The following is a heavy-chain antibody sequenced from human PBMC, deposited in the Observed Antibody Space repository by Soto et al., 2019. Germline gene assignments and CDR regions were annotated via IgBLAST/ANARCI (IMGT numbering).Heavy chain of an antibody. V-gene: IGHV3-15*07. CDR1: GFTFSNAW. Sequence: GGSLRLSCAASGFTFSNAWMNWVRQAPWKGLEWVGRIKSKTDGGTTDYAAPVKGRFTISRDDSKNTLYLQMNSLKTEDTAVYYCTTDSPYYDFWSGYRQAYYYYGMDVWGQGTTVTVSS. D-gene: IGHD3-3*01. CDR3: TTDSPYYDFWSGYRQAYYYYGMDV. CDR2: IKSKTDGGTT. J-gene: IGHJ6*02.